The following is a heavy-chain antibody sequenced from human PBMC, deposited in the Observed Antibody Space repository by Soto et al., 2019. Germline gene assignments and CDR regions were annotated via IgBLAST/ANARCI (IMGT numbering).Heavy chain of an antibody. D-gene: IGHD6-6*01. CDR3: VRDGGQLEGYFDQ. CDR2: IKEDGSEK. J-gene: IGHJ4*02. Sequence: EVQLVESGGGLVQPGGSLRLSCEASGFTFSRDWMSWVRQAPGKGLEWLANIKEDGSEKYYVDSVKGRFTISRDNAKNSLYLQMNSLRAEDTAVYYCVRDGGQLEGYFDQWGQGTLVTVSS. V-gene: IGHV3-7*01. CDR1: GFTFSRDW.